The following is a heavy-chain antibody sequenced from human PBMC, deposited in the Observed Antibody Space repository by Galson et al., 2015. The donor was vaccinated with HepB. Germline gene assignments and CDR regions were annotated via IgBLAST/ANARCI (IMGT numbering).Heavy chain of an antibody. CDR2: ISGSGGST. Sequence: SLRLSCAASGFTFSSYAMSWVRQAPGKGLEWVSAISGSGGSTYYADSVKGRFTISRDNSKNTLYLQMNSLRAEDTAVYYCAKGPHLTGGYFDYWGQGTLVTVSS. V-gene: IGHV3-23*01. CDR3: AKGPHLTGGYFDY. CDR1: GFTFSSYA. J-gene: IGHJ4*02. D-gene: IGHD3-10*01.